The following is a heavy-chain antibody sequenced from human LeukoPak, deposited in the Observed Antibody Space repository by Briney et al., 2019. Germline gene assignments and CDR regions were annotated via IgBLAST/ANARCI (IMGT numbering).Heavy chain of an antibody. Sequence: SETLSLTCTVSGGSISSYYWSWIRQPPGKGLEWIGYIYYSGTTNYNPSLKSRVTKSLDTSKNQFSLKLSSVTAADTAVYYCARGVYIAAAQYGYWGQGTLVTVSS. CDR1: GGSISSYY. D-gene: IGHD6-13*01. V-gene: IGHV4-59*01. J-gene: IGHJ4*02. CDR2: IYYSGTT. CDR3: ARGVYIAAAQYGY.